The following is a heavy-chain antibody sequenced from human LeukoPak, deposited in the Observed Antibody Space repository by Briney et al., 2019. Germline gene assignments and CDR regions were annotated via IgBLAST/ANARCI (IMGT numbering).Heavy chain of an antibody. V-gene: IGHV1-46*03. Sequence: ASVKVSCKASGGTFSSYAISWVRQAPGQGLEWMGIINPSGGSTSYAQKFQGRVTMTRDTSTSTVYMELSSLRSEDTAVYYCARDRGRFLEVWGQGTLVTVSS. CDR3: ARDRGRFLEV. D-gene: IGHD3-3*01. CDR1: GGTFSSYA. CDR2: INPSGGST. J-gene: IGHJ4*02.